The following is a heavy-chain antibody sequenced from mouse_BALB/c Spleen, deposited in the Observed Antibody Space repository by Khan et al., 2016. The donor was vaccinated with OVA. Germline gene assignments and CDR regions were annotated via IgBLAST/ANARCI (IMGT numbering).Heavy chain of an antibody. Sequence: EVQLQESGPELGKPGASVKMSCKPSGYIFTNYVLHWVKQKPGQGLEWIGYINPYNGGTKYNEKFEGKATLASDKSSITAYLELSSLTSEDSAVYYCARGNWQSYYFDYWGQGTTLTLSS. CDR1: GYIFTNYV. CDR2: INPYNGGT. D-gene: IGHD4-1*01. J-gene: IGHJ2*01. V-gene: IGHV1S136*01. CDR3: ARGNWQSYYFDY.